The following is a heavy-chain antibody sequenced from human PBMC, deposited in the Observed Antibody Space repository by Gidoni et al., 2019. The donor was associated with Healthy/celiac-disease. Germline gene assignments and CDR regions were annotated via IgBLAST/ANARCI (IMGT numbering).Heavy chain of an antibody. Sequence: EVQLVESGGGLVQPGGSLRLSCAAAGFNFRRYDINWFRQAPGKGLEWVSYISSSGSTIYYADSVKGRFTISRDNAKNSLYLQMNSLRAEDTAVYYCARSEEFYDILTGYYYYYYGMDVWGQGTTVTVSS. CDR2: ISSSGSTI. CDR1: GFNFRRYD. D-gene: IGHD3-9*01. J-gene: IGHJ6*02. V-gene: IGHV3-48*03. CDR3: ARSEEFYDILTGYYYYYYGMDV.